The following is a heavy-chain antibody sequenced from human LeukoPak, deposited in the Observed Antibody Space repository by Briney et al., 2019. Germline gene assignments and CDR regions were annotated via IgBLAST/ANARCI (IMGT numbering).Heavy chain of an antibody. V-gene: IGHV1-8*01. Sequence: ASVKVSCKASGYTFTSYGINWVRQAPGQGLEWMGWMNPNSGNTGYAQKFQGRVTMTRNTSISTAYMELSSLRSEDTAVYYCARGNYYGSGSYYPDPWGQGTLVTVSS. CDR1: GYTFTSYG. CDR3: ARGNYYGSGSYYPDP. J-gene: IGHJ5*02. CDR2: MNPNSGNT. D-gene: IGHD3-10*01.